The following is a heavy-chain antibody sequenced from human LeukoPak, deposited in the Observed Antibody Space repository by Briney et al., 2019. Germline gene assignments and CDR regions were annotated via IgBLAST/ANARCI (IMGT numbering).Heavy chain of an antibody. CDR2: ISSTDAGT. J-gene: IGHJ4*02. D-gene: IGHD2-21*01. CDR3: AKAPVTSCRGAYCYPFDY. CDR1: GFSFSVFW. V-gene: IGHV3-23*01. Sequence: GGSLRLSCAASGFSFSVFWMHWVRQAPGKGLEWVSAISSTDAGTYHADSVRGRFTISRDSSKNTLYLQMNSLRAEDAAVYYCAKAPVTSCRGAYCYPFDYWGQGTLVTVSS.